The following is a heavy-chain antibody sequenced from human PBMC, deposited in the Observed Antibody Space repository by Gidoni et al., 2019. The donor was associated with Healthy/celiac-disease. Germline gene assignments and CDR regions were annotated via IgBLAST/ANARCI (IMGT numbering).Heavy chain of an antibody. D-gene: IGHD6-19*01. Sequence: QVQLVQSGAEVKKPGASVKVSCTASGYTFTSYGIRWVRQAPGQGLAWMGWISAYNGNTNYAQKLQGRVTMTTDTSTSTAYMELRSLRSDDTAVYYCARENPPRPAIAVAGTDEFDYWGQGTLVTVSS. CDR1: GYTFTSYG. CDR3: ARENPPRPAIAVAGTDEFDY. CDR2: ISAYNGNT. J-gene: IGHJ4*02. V-gene: IGHV1-18*01.